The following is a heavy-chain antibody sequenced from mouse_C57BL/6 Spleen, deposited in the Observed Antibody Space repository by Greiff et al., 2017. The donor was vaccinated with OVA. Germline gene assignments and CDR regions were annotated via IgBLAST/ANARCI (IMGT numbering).Heavy chain of an antibody. J-gene: IGHJ2*01. CDR2: IYPGNSDT. Sequence: VHVKQSGTVLARPGASVKMSCKTSGYTFTSYWMHWVKQRPGQGLEWIGAIYPGNSDTSYNQKFKGKAKLTAVTSASTAYMELSSLTNEDSAVYYCTREGDYSNYFDYWGQGTTLTVSS. CDR1: GYTFTSYW. D-gene: IGHD2-5*01. CDR3: TREGDYSNYFDY. V-gene: IGHV1-5*01.